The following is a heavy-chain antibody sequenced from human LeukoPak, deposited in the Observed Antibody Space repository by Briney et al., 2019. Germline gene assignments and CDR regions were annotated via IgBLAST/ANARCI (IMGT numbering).Heavy chain of an antibody. J-gene: IGHJ3*02. CDR2: INSDGSST. CDR1: GFTFSSYW. V-gene: IGHV3-74*01. D-gene: IGHD1-26*01. CDR3: AKDLLREGAFDI. Sequence: GGSLRLSCAASGFTFSSYWMHWVRQAPGKGLVWVSRINSDGSSTSYADSVKGRFTISRDNSKNTLYLQMNSLRAEDTAVYYCAKDLLREGAFDIWGQGTMVTVSS.